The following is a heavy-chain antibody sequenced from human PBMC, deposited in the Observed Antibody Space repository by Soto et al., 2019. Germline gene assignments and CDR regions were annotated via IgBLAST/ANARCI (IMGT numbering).Heavy chain of an antibody. V-gene: IGHV1-18*01. J-gene: IGHJ6*02. CDR1: GYTFTSYG. D-gene: IGHD3-3*01. Sequence: RASVKVSCKASGYTFTSYGISWVRQAPGQGLEWMGWISAYNGNTNYAQKLQGRVTMTTDTSTSTAYMELRSLRSDDTAVYYCARDRFLDYDFWSGRDYYYYGMDVWGQGTTVTVSS. CDR3: ARDRFLDYDFWSGRDYYYYGMDV. CDR2: ISAYNGNT.